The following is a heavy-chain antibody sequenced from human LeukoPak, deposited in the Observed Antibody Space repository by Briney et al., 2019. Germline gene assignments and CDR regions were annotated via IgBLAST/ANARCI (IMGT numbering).Heavy chain of an antibody. CDR1: GYTFTSYG. CDR3: ARHNYDSSGYYEDY. D-gene: IGHD3-22*01. V-gene: IGHV1-18*01. Sequence: ASVKVSCKASGYTFTSYGISWVRQAPGQGLEWMGWISAYNGNTNYAQKLQGRVTMTTDASTSTAYMELRSLRSDDTAVYYCARHNYDSSGYYEDYWGQGTLVTVSS. J-gene: IGHJ4*02. CDR2: ISAYNGNT.